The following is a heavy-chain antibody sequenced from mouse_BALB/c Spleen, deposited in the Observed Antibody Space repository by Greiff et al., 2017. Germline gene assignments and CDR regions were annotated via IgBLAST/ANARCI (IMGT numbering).Heavy chain of an antibody. J-gene: IGHJ2*01. V-gene: IGHV1-14*01. CDR2: INPYNDGT. Sequence: VQLQQSGPELVKPGASVKMSCKASGYTFTSYVMHWVKQKPGQGLEWIGYINPYNDGTKYNEKFKGKATLTSDKSSSTAYMELSSLTSEDSAVYYCARRDYYGSSPPYYFDYWGQGTTLTVSS. D-gene: IGHD1-1*01. CDR1: GYTFTSYV. CDR3: ARRDYYGSSPPYYFDY.